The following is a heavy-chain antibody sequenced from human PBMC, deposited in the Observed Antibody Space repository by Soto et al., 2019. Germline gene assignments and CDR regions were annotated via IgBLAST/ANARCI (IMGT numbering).Heavy chain of an antibody. V-gene: IGHV3-21*01. CDR3: ARGKGYCSSTSCPSHYYYYGMDV. D-gene: IGHD2-2*01. CDR2: ISSSSSYI. Sequence: GGSLRLSCAAFGFTFSSYSMNWVRQAPGKGLEWVSSISSSSSYIYYADSVKGRFTISRDNAKNSLYLQMNSLRAEDTAVYYCARGKGYCSSTSCPSHYYYYGMDVWGQGTTVTVSS. J-gene: IGHJ6*02. CDR1: GFTFSSYS.